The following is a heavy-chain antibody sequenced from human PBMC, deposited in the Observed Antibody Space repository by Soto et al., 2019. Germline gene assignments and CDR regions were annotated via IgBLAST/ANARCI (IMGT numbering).Heavy chain of an antibody. D-gene: IGHD2-15*01. Sequence: QVQLVQSGAEMQKPGASVKISCKASGYTFINFFIHWVRQAPGQGLEWVGIINPSGGATTYPQKFQGRVTMTRDTSTSTVYMDVSSLRFDDTAVYYCARSHCSGGSCYLGAFDIWGQGTMVTVSS. V-gene: IGHV1-46*01. J-gene: IGHJ3*02. CDR3: ARSHCSGGSCYLGAFDI. CDR2: INPSGGAT. CDR1: GYTFINFF.